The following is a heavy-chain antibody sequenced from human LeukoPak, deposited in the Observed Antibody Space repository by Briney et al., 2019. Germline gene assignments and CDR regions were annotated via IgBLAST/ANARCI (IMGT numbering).Heavy chain of an antibody. V-gene: IGHV4-39*07. CDR3: ARPRYGSGSYYNPTNWFDP. CDR2: IYYNGNT. CDR1: GGSISSSNHY. D-gene: IGHD3-10*01. Sequence: SEILSLTCTVSGGSISSSNHYWGWIRQPPGKGLEWIATIYYNGNTYYNPSLKSRVTIFEDTSKNQFSLKLSSVTAADTAVYYCARPRYGSGSYYNPTNWFDPWGQGTLVTVSS. J-gene: IGHJ5*02.